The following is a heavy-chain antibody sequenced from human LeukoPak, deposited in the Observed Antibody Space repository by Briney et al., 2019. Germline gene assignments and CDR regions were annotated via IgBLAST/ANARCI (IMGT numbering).Heavy chain of an antibody. CDR1: GFTFSSYW. D-gene: IGHD6-6*01. CDR3: ARGSIAPWYGGVGHFDY. Sequence: PGGSLRLSCAASGFTFSSYWMHWVRQAPGKGLVWVSRINSDGSSTSYADSVKGRFTISRDNAKNTVYLQMNSLRAEDTAVYYCARGSIAPWYGGVGHFDYWGQGTLVTVSS. CDR2: INSDGSST. J-gene: IGHJ4*02. V-gene: IGHV3-74*01.